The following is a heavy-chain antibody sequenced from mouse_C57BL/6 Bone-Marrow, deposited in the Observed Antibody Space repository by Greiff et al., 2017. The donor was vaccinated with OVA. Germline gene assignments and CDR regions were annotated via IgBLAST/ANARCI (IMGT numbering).Heavy chain of an antibody. CDR2: IYPRSGNT. CDR3: ARGGSGHYYAMDY. CDR1: GYTFTSYG. J-gene: IGHJ4*01. Sequence: QVQLQQSGAELARPGASVKLSCKASGYTFTSYGISWVKQRTGQGLEWIGEIYPRSGNTYYNEKFKGKATLTADKSSSTAYMELRSLTSEDSLVYFCARGGSGHYYAMDYWGQGTSVTVSS. V-gene: IGHV1-81*01. D-gene: IGHD1-1*01.